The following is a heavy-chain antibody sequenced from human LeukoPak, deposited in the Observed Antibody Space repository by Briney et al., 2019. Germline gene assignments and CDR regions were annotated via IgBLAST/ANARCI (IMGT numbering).Heavy chain of an antibody. V-gene: IGHV4-4*07. J-gene: IGHJ4*02. D-gene: IGHD3-10*02. CDR3: ATMFGESSDFDH. Sequence: KPSETLSLTCVVSCGSISAYYWNWIRQPAGKGLEWIGRLHSSGETTSNPSLMSRATMSLDTSRNHFSLNLTSVTAADTAIYYCATMFGESSDFDHWGQGTLVTVSS. CDR1: CGSISAYY. CDR2: LHSSGET.